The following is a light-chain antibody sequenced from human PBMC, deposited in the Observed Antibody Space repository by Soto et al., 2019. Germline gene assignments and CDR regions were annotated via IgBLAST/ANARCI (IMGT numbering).Light chain of an antibody. CDR3: QEYGTSRT. Sequence: EIVLTQSPGTLSLSPGERATLSCRASQSLSDTYLAWYQQKPGQAPRLLIYGASSRATDIPDRFSGSGSGTDFTLTISRLEPEDFEVYYCQEYGTSRTFGQGTKVEIK. CDR1: QSLSDTY. J-gene: IGKJ1*01. CDR2: GAS. V-gene: IGKV3-20*01.